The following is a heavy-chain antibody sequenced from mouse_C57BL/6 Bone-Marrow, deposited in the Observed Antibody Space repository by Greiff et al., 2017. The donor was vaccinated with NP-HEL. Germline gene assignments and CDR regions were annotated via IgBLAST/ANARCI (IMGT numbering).Heavy chain of an antibody. Sequence: VHVKQSGPELVKPGASVKIPCKASGYTFTDYNMDWVKQSHGKSLEWIGDINPNNGGTIYNQKFKGKATLTVDKSSSTAYMELRSLTSEDTAVYYCARSRITTVGMDYWGQGTSVTVSS. J-gene: IGHJ4*01. CDR2: INPNNGGT. CDR1: GYTFTDYN. CDR3: ARSRITTVGMDY. V-gene: IGHV1-18*01. D-gene: IGHD1-1*01.